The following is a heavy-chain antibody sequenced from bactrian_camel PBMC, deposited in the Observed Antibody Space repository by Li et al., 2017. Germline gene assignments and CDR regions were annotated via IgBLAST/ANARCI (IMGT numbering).Heavy chain of an antibody. CDR3: AADRPGRGYCYTGWDKNGY. D-gene: IGHD1*01. CDR2: WRSDGSE. Sequence: DVQLVESGGGSVKAGGSLRLSCTDPGFTSNGCAMNWYRQAAGKQREWISTWRSDGSEYYADSVKGRFTISKDNAKNTLYLQMNSLKPEDTAMYYCAADRPGRGYCYTGWDKNGYWGQGTQVTVS. J-gene: IGHJ6*01. CDR1: GFTSNGCA. V-gene: IGHV3S31*01.